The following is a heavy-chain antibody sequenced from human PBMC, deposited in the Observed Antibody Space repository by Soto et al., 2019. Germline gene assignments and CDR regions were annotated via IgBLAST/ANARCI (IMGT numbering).Heavy chain of an antibody. Sequence: SETLSLTCTVSGGSTSSYYWSWIRQPPGKGLEWIGYIYYSGSTNYNPSLKSRVTISVDTSKNQFSLKLSPVTAADTAVYYCARLRRYYDSSGYYSEYFQHWGQGTLVTVSS. CDR1: GGSTSSYY. D-gene: IGHD3-22*01. V-gene: IGHV4-59*01. J-gene: IGHJ1*01. CDR3: ARLRRYYDSSGYYSEYFQH. CDR2: IYYSGST.